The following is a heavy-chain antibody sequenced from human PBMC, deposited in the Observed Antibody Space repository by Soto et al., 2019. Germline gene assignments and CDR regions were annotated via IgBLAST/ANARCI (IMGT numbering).Heavy chain of an antibody. CDR2: ISSSGSTI. CDR1: GFTFSSYE. Sequence: GGPLRLSCAASGFTFSSYEMNWVRQAPGKGLEWVSYISSSGSTIYYADSVKGRFTISRDNAKNSLYLQMNSLRAEDTAVYYCARAGIVGAKGDAFDIWGQGTMVTVSS. J-gene: IGHJ3*02. CDR3: ARAGIVGAKGDAFDI. V-gene: IGHV3-48*03. D-gene: IGHD1-26*01.